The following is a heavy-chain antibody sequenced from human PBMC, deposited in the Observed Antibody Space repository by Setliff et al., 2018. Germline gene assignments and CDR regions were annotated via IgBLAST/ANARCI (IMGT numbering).Heavy chain of an antibody. J-gene: IGHJ4*02. CDR1: GFTFSRYW. D-gene: IGHD3-10*01. CDR3: VRAVVIRGSKPLDS. Sequence: PGGSLRLSCAASGFTFSRYWMTWVRQAPGKGLEWVANIKQDGSEKYYVDSVKGRFTISRDNAKNSLYLQMNSLRVEDTAVYYCVRAVVIRGSKPLDSWGQGTLVTVSS. CDR2: IKQDGSEK. V-gene: IGHV3-7*01.